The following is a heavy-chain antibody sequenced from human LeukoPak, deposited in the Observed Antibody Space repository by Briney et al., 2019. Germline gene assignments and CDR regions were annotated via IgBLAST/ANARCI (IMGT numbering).Heavy chain of an antibody. D-gene: IGHD1-7*01. CDR3: ARDRLARWNYVTYYFDY. J-gene: IGHJ4*02. Sequence: GGSLRHSCAASGFTFSSYGMHWVRQAPGNGLEWVAVIWYDGSNKYYADSVKGRFTISRDNSKNTLYLQMNSLRAEDTAVYYCARDRLARWNYVTYYFDYWGQGTLVTVSS. CDR1: GFTFSSYG. V-gene: IGHV3-33*01. CDR2: IWYDGSNK.